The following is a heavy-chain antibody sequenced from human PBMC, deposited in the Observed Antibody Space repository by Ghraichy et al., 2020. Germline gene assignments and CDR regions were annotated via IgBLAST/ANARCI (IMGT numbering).Heavy chain of an antibody. CDR1: GGSFSGYY. V-gene: IGHV4-34*01. D-gene: IGHD3-3*01. CDR3: ARGAPWYYDFWSGYYRFYLDY. J-gene: IGHJ4*02. Sequence: SETLSLTCAVYGGSFSGYYWSWIRQPPGKGLEWIGEINHSGSTNYNPSLKSRVTISVDTSKNQFSLKLSSVTAADTAVYYCARGAPWYYDFWSGYYRFYLDYWGQGTLVTVSS. CDR2: INHSGST.